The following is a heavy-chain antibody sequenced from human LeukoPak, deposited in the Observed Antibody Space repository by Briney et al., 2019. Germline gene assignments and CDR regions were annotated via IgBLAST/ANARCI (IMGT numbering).Heavy chain of an antibody. J-gene: IGHJ6*02. CDR1: GGTFSSSA. D-gene: IGHD4/OR15-4a*01. CDR3: ARDQGLTAPPPYGLDV. Sequence: ASVKVSCKTSGGTFSSSAITWVRQAPGQGLEWMGRIIPVLNRTSYAQKFQGRVTITANTSTSTVYMELSSLRSEETAVYYCARDQGLTAPPPYGLDVWGQGTTVIVSS. V-gene: IGHV1-69*04. CDR2: IIPVLNRT.